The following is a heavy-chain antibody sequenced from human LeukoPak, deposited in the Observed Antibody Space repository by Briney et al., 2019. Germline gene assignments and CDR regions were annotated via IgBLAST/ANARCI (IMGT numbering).Heavy chain of an antibody. CDR2: ISSSGSTI. Sequence: PGGSLRLSCAASVFTFSSYEMNWVRQAPGKGLEGVSYISSSGSTIYYADSAKGRFTISRDNDKNSLYLQMTSLRAEDTAVYYCARRGWSGGMDVWGKGTTVTVSS. CDR3: ARRGWSGGMDV. D-gene: IGHD3-10*02. CDR1: VFTFSSYE. V-gene: IGHV3-48*03. J-gene: IGHJ6*04.